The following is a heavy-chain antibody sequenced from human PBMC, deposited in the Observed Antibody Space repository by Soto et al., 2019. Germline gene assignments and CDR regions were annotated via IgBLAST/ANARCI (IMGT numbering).Heavy chain of an antibody. CDR1: GFTFSSYA. CDR3: AKDKVPAAPYYYYGMDV. D-gene: IGHD2-2*01. J-gene: IGHJ6*02. V-gene: IGHV3-23*01. CDR2: ISGSGGST. Sequence: GGSLRLSCAASGFTFSSYAMSWVRQAPGKGLEWVSAISGSGGSTYYADSVKGRFTISKDNSKNTLYLQMNSLRAEDTAVYYSAKDKVPAAPYYYYGMDVWGQGTTVTVSS.